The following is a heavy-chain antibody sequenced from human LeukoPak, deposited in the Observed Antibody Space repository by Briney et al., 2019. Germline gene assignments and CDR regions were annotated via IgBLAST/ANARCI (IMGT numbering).Heavy chain of an antibody. D-gene: IGHD1-26*01. CDR1: GGSISSYF. V-gene: IGHV4-59*08. CDR2: IYYTGST. CDR3: ARHPPRGASGLGFDY. J-gene: IGHJ4*02. Sequence: ASETLSLTCTVSGGSISSYFWSWIRQPPGKGLEWIGYIYYTGSTDYNPSLKSRVTISVDTSKSHFSLNLSSVTAADTAVYYCARHPPRGASGLGFDYWGQGALVTVSS.